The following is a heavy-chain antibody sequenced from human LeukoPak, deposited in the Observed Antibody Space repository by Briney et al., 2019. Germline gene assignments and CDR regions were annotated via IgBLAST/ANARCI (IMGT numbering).Heavy chain of an antibody. V-gene: IGHV5-51*01. CDR1: GYIFTSYW. CDR2: IYPGDSDT. D-gene: IGHD2-2*01. J-gene: IGHJ4*02. Sequence: GESLKISCKGSGYIFTSYWIGWVRQMPGKGLEWMGIIYPGDSDTRYSPSFQGQVTISADKSISTAYLQWSSLKASDTATYYCARRRCSSTSCYFDYWGQGTLVTVSS. CDR3: ARRRCSSTSCYFDY.